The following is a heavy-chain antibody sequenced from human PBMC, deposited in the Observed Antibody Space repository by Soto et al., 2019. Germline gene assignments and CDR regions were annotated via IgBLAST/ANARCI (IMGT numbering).Heavy chain of an antibody. CDR2: ISSSSSYI. CDR3: ARDSWRPTSSDP. CDR1: EVTCMSHG. Sequence: GGLQSHSDTGSEVTCMSHGMNLVSKAPGKGLEWVSSISSSSSYIYYAYSVKGRFTISRDNAKNSLYLQMNSLRAEDTAVYYCARDSWRPTSSDPWGQGTLVTVAS. V-gene: IGHV3-21*01. D-gene: IGHD3-3*01. J-gene: IGHJ5*02.